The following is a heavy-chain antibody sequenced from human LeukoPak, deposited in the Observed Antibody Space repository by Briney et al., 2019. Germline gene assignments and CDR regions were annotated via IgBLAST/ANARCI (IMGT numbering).Heavy chain of an antibody. J-gene: IGHJ4*02. Sequence: ASVKVSCKASEYTFTGYYMHWVRQAPGQGLEWMGWINPNHGDTNYAQKFQDRVSMTRDTSISTAYMELSRLRSDDTAVYYCARDMALRYFDWPIPTSDYWGQGTLVTVSS. CDR2: INPNHGDT. CDR3: ARDMALRYFDWPIPTSDY. V-gene: IGHV1-2*02. CDR1: EYTFTGYY. D-gene: IGHD3-9*01.